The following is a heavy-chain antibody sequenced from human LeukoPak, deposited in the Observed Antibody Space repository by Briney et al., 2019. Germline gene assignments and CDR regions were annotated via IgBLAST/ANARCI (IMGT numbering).Heavy chain of an antibody. V-gene: IGHV3-21*01. D-gene: IGHD6-13*01. CDR1: GFTVSSNY. CDR3: ARGGSSWSY. Sequence: GGSLRLSCAASGFTVSSNYMSWVRQAPGKGLEWVLSISSSSSYIYYADSVKGRFTISRDNAKNSLYLQMNSLRAEDTAVYYCARGGSSWSYWGQGTLVTVSS. J-gene: IGHJ4*02. CDR2: ISSSSSYI.